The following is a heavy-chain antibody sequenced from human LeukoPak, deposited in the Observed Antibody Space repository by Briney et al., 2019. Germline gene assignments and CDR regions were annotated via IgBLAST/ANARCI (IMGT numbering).Heavy chain of an antibody. V-gene: IGHV4-39*07. D-gene: IGHD4-11*01. Sequence: SETLSLTCTVSGGSISSSSYYWGWIRQPPGKGLEWIGSIYYSGSTNYNPSLKSRVTISVDTSKKQFSLKLSSVTAADTAVYYCTRDRYSNYVYNYYMDVWGKGTTVTVSS. CDR2: IYYSGST. CDR3: TRDRYSNYVYNYYMDV. J-gene: IGHJ6*03. CDR1: GGSISSSSYY.